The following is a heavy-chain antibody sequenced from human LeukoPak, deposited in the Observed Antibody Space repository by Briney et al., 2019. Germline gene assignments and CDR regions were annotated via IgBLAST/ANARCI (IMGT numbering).Heavy chain of an antibody. CDR1: GYSITRISS. CDR2: INYLGSA. J-gene: IGHJ4*02. CDR3: AREDGSSGYDDF. V-gene: IGHV4-38-2*02. Sequence: SETLSLTCSVSGYSITRISSWAWIRQTPGKGRGWIGSINYLGSAYYNPSLESRVTISVDTSKNHFSLNLKSVTAADTAVYYCAREDGSSGYDDFWGQGTRVSVSS. D-gene: IGHD5-12*01.